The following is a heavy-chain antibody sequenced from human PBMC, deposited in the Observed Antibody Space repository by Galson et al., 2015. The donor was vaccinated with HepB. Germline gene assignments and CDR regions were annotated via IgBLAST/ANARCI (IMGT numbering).Heavy chain of an antibody. CDR2: IIPIFGTA. CDR3: ARDVCGGDCRERSAFDI. D-gene: IGHD2-21*02. J-gene: IGHJ3*02. CDR1: GGTFSSYA. Sequence: SVKVSCKASGGTFSSYAISWVRQAPGQGLEWMGGIIPIFGTANYAQKFQGRVTITADESTSTAYMELSSLRSEDTAVYYCARDVCGGDCRERSAFDIWGQGTIVTVSS. V-gene: IGHV1-69*13.